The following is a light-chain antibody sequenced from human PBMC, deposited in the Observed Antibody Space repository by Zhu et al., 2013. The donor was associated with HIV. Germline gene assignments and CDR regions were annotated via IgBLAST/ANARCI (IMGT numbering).Light chain of an antibody. V-gene: IGLV2-8*01. CDR1: SGDVGGYDY. CDR2: EVN. Sequence: QSALTQPPSASGSPGQSVTIPCTGTSGDVGGYDYVSWYQQYPGKAPRLLIYEVNQRPSGVPDRFSASKSGHVASLTVSGLQADDEADYYCSSYAGNNKLVFGGGTKLTVL. J-gene: IGLJ2*01. CDR3: SSYAGNNKLV.